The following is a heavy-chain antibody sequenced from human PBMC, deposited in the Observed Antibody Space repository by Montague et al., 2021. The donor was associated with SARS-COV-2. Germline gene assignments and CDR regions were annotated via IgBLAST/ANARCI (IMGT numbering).Heavy chain of an antibody. CDR2: IDWDDDK. CDR1: GFSLSTSGMC. J-gene: IGHJ4*02. Sequence: PALVKPTQTLTLTCTFSGFSLSTSGMCVSWIRQPPGKALEWLTLIDWDDDKYYSTSLETRLTISKDTSKNQVVLTMTNMDPADTATYYCARSYGTTVVTRAFDYWGQGTLVTVSS. D-gene: IGHD4-23*01. CDR3: ARSYGTTVVTRAFDY. V-gene: IGHV2-70*01.